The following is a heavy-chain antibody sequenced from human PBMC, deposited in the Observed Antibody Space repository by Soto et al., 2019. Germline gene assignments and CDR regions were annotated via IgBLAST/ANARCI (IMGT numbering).Heavy chain of an antibody. CDR1: RFTFSSYV. D-gene: IGHD4-17*01. CDR3: AKDFWVLLTTVVTPVDY. J-gene: IGHJ4*02. Sequence: GGSLRLSCGPSRFTFSSYVMHWVRHSPGTGLEWVAVISDAGGTKQYADSVEGRFTISRDNSQNTLYLQMDSLRDEATAGYYCAKDFWVLLTTVVTPVDYWGQGALVTVPS. V-gene: IGHV3-30*18. CDR2: ISDAGGTK.